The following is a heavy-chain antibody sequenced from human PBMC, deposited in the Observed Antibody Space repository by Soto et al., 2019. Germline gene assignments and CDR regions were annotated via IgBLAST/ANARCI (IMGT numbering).Heavy chain of an antibody. Sequence: VQVVESGGDLVQPGESLRLSCAASGFTIRNYAMSWVRQAPGQALEWVSGISGTSDRTYYADSVKGRFTIFKDNSKNTLYLQMTSLRVEDTAVYRCEGSWTWGQGTMVTVSS. CDR1: GFTIRNYA. J-gene: IGHJ3*01. V-gene: IGHV3-23*04. D-gene: IGHD5-12*01. CDR2: ISGTSDRT. CDR3: EGSWT.